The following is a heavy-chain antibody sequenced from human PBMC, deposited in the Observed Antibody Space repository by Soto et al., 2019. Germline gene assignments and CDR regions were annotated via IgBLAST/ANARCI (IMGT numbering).Heavy chain of an antibody. CDR3: ADLSLRYCITTTCPPDY. V-gene: IGHV1-69*12. J-gene: IGHJ4*02. CDR1: GGSFNTYA. CDR2: IIPVFGRV. Sequence: QVQLVQSGAEVKKPGSSVRVSCKASGGSFNTYAISWVRQAPGQGLEWMGGIIPVFGRVSYAQKFQGRVTSTADDSTSTAYMELRSLRSDDTAIYYCADLSLRYCITTTCPPDYWGQGTLVTVSS. D-gene: IGHD2-2*01.